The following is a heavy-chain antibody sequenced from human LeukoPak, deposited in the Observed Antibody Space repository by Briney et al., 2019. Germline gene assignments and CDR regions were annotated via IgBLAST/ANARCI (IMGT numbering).Heavy chain of an antibody. CDR3: ARASYSHGYFQH. J-gene: IGHJ1*01. D-gene: IGHD1-26*01. Sequence: SVKVACKASGGNFSSDDISWVRQAPGQGLEWMGRIIPILGIANYAQKFQGRVTITADKSTSTAYMELSSLRSDDTAVYYCARASYSHGYFQHWGQGTLVTVSS. CDR2: IIPILGIA. CDR1: GGNFSSDD. V-gene: IGHV1-69*04.